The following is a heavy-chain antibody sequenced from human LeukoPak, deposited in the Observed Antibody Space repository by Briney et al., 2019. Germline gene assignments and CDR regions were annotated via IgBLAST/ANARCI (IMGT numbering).Heavy chain of an antibody. V-gene: IGHV1-69*13. J-gene: IGHJ5*02. CDR3: ARDCSITIFGVAFDP. D-gene: IGHD3-3*01. CDR2: IIPIFGTA. Sequence: SVKVSCKASGGTFSSYAISWVRQAPGQGLEWMGGIIPIFGTANYAQKFQGRVTITADESTSTAHMELSSLRSEDTAVYYCARDCSITIFGVAFDPWGQGTLVTVSS. CDR1: GGTFSSYA.